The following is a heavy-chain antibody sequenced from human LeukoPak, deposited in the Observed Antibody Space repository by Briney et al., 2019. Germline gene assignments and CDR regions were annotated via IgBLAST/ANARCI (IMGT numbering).Heavy chain of an antibody. D-gene: IGHD4-17*01. J-gene: IGHJ4*02. CDR3: VKDNGDYLIDY. CDR1: GFTFSSYA. CDR2: ISGSGGST. Sequence: GGSLRLSCAASGFTFSSYAMSWVRQAPGKGLEWVSAISGSGGSTYYADSVKGRFTISRDNAMNSLYLQMNSLRAEDTALYYCVKDNGDYLIDYWGQGTLVTVSS. V-gene: IGHV3-23*01.